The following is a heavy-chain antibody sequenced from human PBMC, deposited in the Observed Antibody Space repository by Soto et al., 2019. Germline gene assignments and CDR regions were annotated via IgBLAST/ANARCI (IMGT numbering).Heavy chain of an antibody. D-gene: IGHD3-10*01. CDR1: GFTFSSYG. Sequence: PGGSLRLSCAASGFTFSSYGMHWVRQAPGKGLEWVAVISYDGSNKYYADSVKGRFTISRDNSKNTLYLQMNSLRVEDTAVYYCAKDLFNYYGSGSSDYWGQGTLVTVSS. CDR3: AKDLFNYYGSGSSDY. CDR2: ISYDGSNK. V-gene: IGHV3-30*18. J-gene: IGHJ4*02.